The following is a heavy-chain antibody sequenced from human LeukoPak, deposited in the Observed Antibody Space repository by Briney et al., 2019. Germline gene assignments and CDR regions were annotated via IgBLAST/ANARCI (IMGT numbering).Heavy chain of an antibody. CDR3: ARDPDSSSRYFDL. CDR1: GGSISSSSYY. CDR2: IYYSGST. Sequence: SETLSLTCTVSGGSISSSSYYWGWIRQPPGKGLEWIGSIYYSGSTYYNPSLKSRVTISVDTSKNQFSLKLSSVTAADTAVYYCARDPDSSSRYFDLWSRGTLVTVSS. J-gene: IGHJ2*01. D-gene: IGHD6-13*01. V-gene: IGHV4-39*07.